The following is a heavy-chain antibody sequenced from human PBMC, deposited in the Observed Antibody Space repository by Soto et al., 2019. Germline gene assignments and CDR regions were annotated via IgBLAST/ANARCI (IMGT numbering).Heavy chain of an antibody. V-gene: IGHV3-48*03. D-gene: IGHD2-2*01. Sequence: EVQLVESGGGLVQPGGSLRLSCVASGFTFSSSEMYWVRQAPGKGLEWVSYIHPAGQPIFYADSVKGRFTISRDNAKNSLHLQMYSLRAEDTAVYYCARRGSSWGQGTMVTVSS. J-gene: IGHJ3*01. CDR1: GFTFSSSE. CDR3: ARRGSS. CDR2: IHPAGQPI.